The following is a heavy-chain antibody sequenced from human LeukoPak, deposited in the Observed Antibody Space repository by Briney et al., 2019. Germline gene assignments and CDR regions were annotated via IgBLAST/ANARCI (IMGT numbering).Heavy chain of an antibody. D-gene: IGHD3-22*01. Sequence: SETLSLTCTVSDGSITNNDWSWVRQPAGKGLEWIGRIYTSGSTNYNPSLKSRVTISVDTSKNQFSLKLSSVTAADTAVYYCARVPYYYDSSGYYHEYWGQGTLVTVSS. J-gene: IGHJ4*02. CDR2: IYTSGST. V-gene: IGHV4-4*07. CDR3: ARVPYYYDSSGYYHEY. CDR1: DGSITNND.